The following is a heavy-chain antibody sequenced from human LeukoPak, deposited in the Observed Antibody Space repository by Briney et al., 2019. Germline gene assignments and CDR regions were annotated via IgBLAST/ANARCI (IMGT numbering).Heavy chain of an antibody. CDR1: GFTFSNYA. D-gene: IGHD5-18*01. J-gene: IGHJ4*02. Sequence: GGSLRLSCAASGFTFSNYAMHWVRQAPGKGLEWVAVMWYDGSNEYYTDSVKGQFTISRDNSKNTLYLQMNSLRAEDTAVYYCARAGGYSFGPGGYWGQGTLVTVSS. CDR3: ARAGGYSFGPGGY. V-gene: IGHV3-33*01. CDR2: MWYDGSNE.